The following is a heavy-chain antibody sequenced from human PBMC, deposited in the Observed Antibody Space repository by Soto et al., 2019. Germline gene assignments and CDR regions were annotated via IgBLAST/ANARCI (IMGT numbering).Heavy chain of an antibody. CDR3: ARVHRGYSYGYAFDY. V-gene: IGHV4-34*01. D-gene: IGHD5-18*01. CDR1: GGSFSGYY. J-gene: IGHJ4*02. CDR2: INHSGST. Sequence: SETLSLTCAVYGGSFSGYYWSWIRQPPGKGLEWIGEINHSGSTNYNPSLKSRVTISVDTSKNQFSLKLSSVTAADTAVYYCARVHRGYSYGYAFDYWGQGTLVTVSS.